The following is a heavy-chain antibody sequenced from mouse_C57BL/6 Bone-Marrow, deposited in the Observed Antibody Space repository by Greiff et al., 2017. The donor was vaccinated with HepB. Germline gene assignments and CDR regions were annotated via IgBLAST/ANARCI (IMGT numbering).Heavy chain of an antibody. J-gene: IGHJ1*03. Sequence: QVQLQQSGAELARPGASVKLSCKASGYTFTSYGISWVKQSTGQGLEWIGEIYPRSGNTYYNEKFKGKATLTADKSSSTAYMELRSLTSEDSAVYFCASAAITTVVARYFDVWGTGTTVTVSS. V-gene: IGHV1-81*01. CDR3: ASAAITTVVARYFDV. D-gene: IGHD1-1*01. CDR2: IYPRSGNT. CDR1: GYTFTSYG.